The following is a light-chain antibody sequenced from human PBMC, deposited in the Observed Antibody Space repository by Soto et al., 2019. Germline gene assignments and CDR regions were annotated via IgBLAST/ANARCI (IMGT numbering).Light chain of an antibody. CDR3: QCFDRSLIAYV. CDR2: SNT. J-gene: IGLJ1*01. V-gene: IGLV1-40*01. Sequence: QSVLTQPASVSGAPGQRVTIACTGSSSNIGAGYAVHWYQQLPGTAPKLLIYSNTIRPSGVPDRFSGSKSGTSASLAITGLQAEDEADYYCQCFDRSLIAYVLGTGTKVTVL. CDR1: SSNIGAGYA.